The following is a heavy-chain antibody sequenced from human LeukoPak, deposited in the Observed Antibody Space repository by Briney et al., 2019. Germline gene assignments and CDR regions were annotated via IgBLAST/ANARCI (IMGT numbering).Heavy chain of an antibody. CDR3: ARVGGYFDY. CDR1: GFTFSSYS. CDR2: ISSSSSTI. Sequence: GGTLRLSCAASGFTFSSYSMNWVRQAPGKGLEWASYISSSSSTIYYADSVKGRFTISRDNAKNSLYLQMNSLRAEDTAVYYCARVGGYFDYWGQGTLVTVSS. D-gene: IGHD3-16*01. V-gene: IGHV3-48*01. J-gene: IGHJ4*02.